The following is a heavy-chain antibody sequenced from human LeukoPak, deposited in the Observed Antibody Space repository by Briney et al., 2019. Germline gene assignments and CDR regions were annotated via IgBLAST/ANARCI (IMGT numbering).Heavy chain of an antibody. J-gene: IGHJ4*02. CDR2: ISYDGSNK. Sequence: GGSLRLSCAASGFTFSSYAMHWVRQAPGKGLEWVAVISYDGSNKYYADSVKGRFTISRDNSKNTLYLQMNSLRAEDTAVYYCARDLYISVSNPGYFDYWGQGTLVTVSS. CDR1: GFTFSSYA. CDR3: ARDLYISVSNPGYFDY. V-gene: IGHV3-30-3*01. D-gene: IGHD3-10*01.